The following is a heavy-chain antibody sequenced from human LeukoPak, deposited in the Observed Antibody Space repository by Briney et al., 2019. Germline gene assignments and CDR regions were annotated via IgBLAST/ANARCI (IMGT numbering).Heavy chain of an antibody. V-gene: IGHV3-23*01. CDR1: GFTVSSNY. CDR3: ATGTRNTWPRPFDY. Sequence: PGGSLRLSCAASGFTVSSNYMAWVRQAPGKGLEWVSTVSGSSDNTYYAVYVKGRFTISRDNSKNTVFLQMNSLRAEDTAVYYCATGTRNTWPRPFDYWGQGTLSPSPQ. J-gene: IGHJ4*02. CDR2: VSGSSDNT.